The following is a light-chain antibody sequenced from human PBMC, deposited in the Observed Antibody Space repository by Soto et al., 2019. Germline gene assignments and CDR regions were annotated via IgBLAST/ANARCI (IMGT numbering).Light chain of an antibody. CDR2: GAV. Sequence: DIVLTQSPGTLSLSPEERATLSCRATQSGSNNYWGWDQKKPGTDHRLLIYGAVNRSTGIPDRSTGSGSGRDFTLTISRLEPDDFAVYDCQQYGSSGTFGQVTKVDIK. CDR3: QQYGSSGT. J-gene: IGKJ1*01. CDR1: QSGSNNY. V-gene: IGKV3-20*01.